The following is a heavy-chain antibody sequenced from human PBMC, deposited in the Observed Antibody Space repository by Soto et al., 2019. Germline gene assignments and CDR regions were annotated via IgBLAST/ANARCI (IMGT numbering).Heavy chain of an antibody. CDR2: INHNSGGT. CDR3: ARGYYDSSGYYYFDY. V-gene: IGHV1-2*04. CDR1: GYTFTGYY. Sequence: ASVKGSCKASGYTFTGYYMHWVRQAPGQGLEWMGWINHNSGGTNYAQKFQGWVTMTRDTSISTAYMELSRLRSDDTAVYYCARGYYDSSGYYYFDYWGQGALVTVSS. J-gene: IGHJ4*02. D-gene: IGHD3-22*01.